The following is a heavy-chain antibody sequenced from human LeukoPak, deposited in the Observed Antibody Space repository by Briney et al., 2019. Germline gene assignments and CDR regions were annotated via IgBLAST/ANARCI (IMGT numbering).Heavy chain of an antibody. CDR1: GGSISSYY. CDR3: ARRNEGCSSTSCPLRDAFDI. Sequence: PSETLSLTCTVSGGSISSYYWSWIRQPPGKGLEWIGYIYYSGSTYYNPSLKSRVTISVDTSKNQFSLKLSSVTAADTAVYYCARRNEGCSSTSCPLRDAFDIWGQGTMVTVSS. CDR2: IYYSGST. V-gene: IGHV4-59*08. J-gene: IGHJ3*02. D-gene: IGHD2-2*01.